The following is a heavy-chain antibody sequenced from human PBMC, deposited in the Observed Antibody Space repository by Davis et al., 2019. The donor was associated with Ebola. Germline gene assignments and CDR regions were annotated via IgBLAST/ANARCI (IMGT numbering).Heavy chain of an antibody. CDR1: GGSISSSSYY. CDR2: IYYSGST. D-gene: IGHD6-19*01. V-gene: IGHV4-39*01. CDR3: ARAPRIAVAGYYYYYGMDV. J-gene: IGHJ6*04. Sequence: MPSETLSLTCTVSGGSISSSSYYWGWIRQPPGKGLEWIGSIYYSGSTYYNPSLKSRVTISVDTSKNQFFLKLSSVTAADTAVYYCARAPRIAVAGYYYYYGMDVWGKGTTVTVSS.